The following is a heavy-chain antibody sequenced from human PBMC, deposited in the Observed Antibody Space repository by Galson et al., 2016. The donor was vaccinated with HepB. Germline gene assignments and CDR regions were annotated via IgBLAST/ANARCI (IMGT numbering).Heavy chain of an antibody. Sequence: SLRLSCAASGYTFNNYAMNWVRQAPGKGLEWTSAIRISVSNTHYADSVKGRFTISTDTSTNTLFLQMNSLRAEDTAVYYCARKDFHIDVWGQGTMVTVSA. D-gene: IGHD3/OR15-3a*01. CDR3: ARKDFHIDV. J-gene: IGHJ3*01. CDR1: GYTFNNYA. CDR2: IRISVSNT. V-gene: IGHV3-23*01.